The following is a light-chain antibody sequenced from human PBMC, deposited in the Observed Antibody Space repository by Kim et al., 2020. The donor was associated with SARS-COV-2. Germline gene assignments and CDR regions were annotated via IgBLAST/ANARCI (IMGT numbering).Light chain of an antibody. CDR1: QSVADNH. CDR3: QQYDRPPYT. Sequence: LSPGERGILSCRASQSVADNHLAWFQQEPGQAPRLLIYGTSSRATGIPDRFSGSGSGTDFTLTISRLEPEDSAVYYCQQYDRPPYTFGQGTKLEIK. V-gene: IGKV3-20*01. J-gene: IGKJ2*01. CDR2: GTS.